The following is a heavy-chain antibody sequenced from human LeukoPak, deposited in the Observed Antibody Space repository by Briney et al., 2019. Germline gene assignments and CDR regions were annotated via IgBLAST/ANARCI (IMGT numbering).Heavy chain of an antibody. Sequence: SETLSLTCTVSGGSISSYYWSWIRQPPGKGLEWIGEINHSGSTNYNPSLKSRVTMSVDTSKSQFSLKLSSVTAADTAVYYCARSNYVWGSYRPRQSDAFDIWGQGTMVTVSS. CDR1: GGSISSYY. CDR3: ARSNYVWGSYRPRQSDAFDI. J-gene: IGHJ3*02. CDR2: INHSGST. D-gene: IGHD3-16*02. V-gene: IGHV4-34*01.